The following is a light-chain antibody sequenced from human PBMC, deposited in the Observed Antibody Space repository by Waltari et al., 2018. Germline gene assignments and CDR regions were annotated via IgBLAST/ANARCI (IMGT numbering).Light chain of an antibody. CDR2: DAS. Sequence: EIVMTQSPVTLSVSLGERATLSCRASQSVSSDLAWYQQKAGQAPRLLIYDASPRAAGLAARFSASGSGTEFTLTISSLQSEDFAVYYCQQYKYWPPLTFGGGTKVEIK. J-gene: IGKJ4*01. CDR3: QQYKYWPPLT. V-gene: IGKV3-15*01. CDR1: QSVSSD.